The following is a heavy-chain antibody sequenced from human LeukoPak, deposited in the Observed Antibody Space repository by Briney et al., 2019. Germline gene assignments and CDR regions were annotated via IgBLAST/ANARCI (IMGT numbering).Heavy chain of an antibody. CDR3: AREILAPGKTHDY. CDR2: INSDGSST. V-gene: IGHV3-74*01. CDR1: GFTFSSYW. J-gene: IGHJ4*02. Sequence: PGGSLRLSCAASGFTFSSYWMHWVRQAPGKGLVWVSRINSDGSSTSYADPVKGRFTISRDNAKNTLYLQMNSLRAEDTAVYYCAREILAPGKTHDYWGQGTLVTVSS.